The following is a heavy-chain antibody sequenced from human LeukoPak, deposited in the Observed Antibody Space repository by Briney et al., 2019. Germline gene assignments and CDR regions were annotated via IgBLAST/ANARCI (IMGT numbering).Heavy chain of an antibody. CDR3: ARTRIAAAGIYYFDY. J-gene: IGHJ4*02. Sequence: SETLSLTCTVSGGSISSGSYYWSWIWQPAGKGLEWIGRIYTSGSTNYNPSLKSRVTISVDTSKNQFSLKLSSVTAADTAVYYCARTRIAAAGIYYFDYWGQGTLVTVSS. V-gene: IGHV4-61*02. CDR2: IYTSGST. D-gene: IGHD6-13*01. CDR1: GGSISSGSYY.